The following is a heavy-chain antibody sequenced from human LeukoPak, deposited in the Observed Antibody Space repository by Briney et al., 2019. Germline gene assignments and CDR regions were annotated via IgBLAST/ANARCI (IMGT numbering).Heavy chain of an antibody. CDR1: GGSISSYY. CDR3: ARHPYDLLTGYYVGHAFDI. V-gene: IGHV4-59*08. CDR2: IYYSGST. J-gene: IGHJ3*02. D-gene: IGHD3-9*01. Sequence: RPSETLSLTCTVSGGSISSYYWSWIRQPPGKGLEWIGYIYYSGSTNYNPSLKSRVTISVDTSKNQFSLKLSSVTAADTAVYYCARHPYDLLTGYYVGHAFDIWGQGTMVTVSS.